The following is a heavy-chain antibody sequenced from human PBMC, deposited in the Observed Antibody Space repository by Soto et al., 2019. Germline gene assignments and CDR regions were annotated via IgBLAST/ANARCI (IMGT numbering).Heavy chain of an antibody. D-gene: IGHD2-15*01. CDR2: IYYSGST. J-gene: IGHJ6*02. Sequence: QVQLQESGPGLVKPSETLSLTCTVSGGSVSSGSYYWSWIRQPPGKGLEWIGYIYYSGSTNYNPSLKSRVTISVDTSKNQFSLKLSSVTAADTAVYYCASRGEPDPYSKAYYYGMDVWGQGTTVTVSS. CDR3: ASRGEPDPYSKAYYYGMDV. CDR1: GGSVSSGSYY. V-gene: IGHV4-61*01.